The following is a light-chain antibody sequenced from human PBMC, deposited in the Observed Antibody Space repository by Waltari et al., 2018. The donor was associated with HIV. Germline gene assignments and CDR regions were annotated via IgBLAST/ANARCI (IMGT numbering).Light chain of an antibody. CDR2: RNN. CDR3: AAWDDSLSGGV. CDR1: SSNIGSNY. V-gene: IGLV1-47*01. Sequence: QSVLTQPPSASGTPGQRVTISCSGSSSNIGSNYVYWYQQFPGTTPKPLIYRNNPRPSGVPDRVSGSKSGTSASLAISGLRSEDEADYYCAAWDDSLSGGVFGGGTKLTVL. J-gene: IGLJ3*02.